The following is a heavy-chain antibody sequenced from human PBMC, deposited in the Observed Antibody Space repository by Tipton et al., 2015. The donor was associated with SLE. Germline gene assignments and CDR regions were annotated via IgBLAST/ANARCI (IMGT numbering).Heavy chain of an antibody. CDR2: IWFDGSKK. CDR1: GFTFSSYG. D-gene: IGHD3-22*01. J-gene: IGHJ2*01. Sequence: SLRLSCAASGFTFSSYGIHWVRQAPGKGLEWVAMIWFDGSKKYYGDSVKGRFTISRDNSQNTLFLQLNSLRAEGTAVYYCAVPSYDTLGYWYFDLWGRGTLVTVSS. CDR3: AVPSYDTLGYWYFDL. V-gene: IGHV3-33*01.